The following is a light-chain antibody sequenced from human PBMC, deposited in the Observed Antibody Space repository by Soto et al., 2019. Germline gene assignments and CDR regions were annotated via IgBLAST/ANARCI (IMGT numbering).Light chain of an antibody. CDR2: INNEGSH. CDR1: SGHSSYA. CDR3: QTWGTGFQV. J-gene: IGLJ2*01. V-gene: IGLV4-69*01. Sequence: QPVLTQPPSASASLGDSVRLTCTLSSGHSSYAIAWHQKQPEKGPLYVMDINNEGSHTKGDVIPDRFSGSSSGAERYLIISSRQSEDEADYYWQTWGTGFQVFGGGTKVTVL.